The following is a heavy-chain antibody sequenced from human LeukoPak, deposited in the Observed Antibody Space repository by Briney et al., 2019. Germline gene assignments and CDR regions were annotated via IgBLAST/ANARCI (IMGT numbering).Heavy chain of an antibody. CDR3: AKYDSSSWYYFDY. CDR2: ISGSGGST. CDR1: GFTFSSYA. J-gene: IGHJ4*02. D-gene: IGHD6-13*01. V-gene: IGHV3-23*01. Sequence: GGSLRLSCAASGFTFSSYAMSWVRQAPGKGLEWVSAISGSGGSTYYADSVKGRFTISRDNSKNTLYLQMNSLRAEDTAVCYCAKYDSSSWYYFDYWGQGTLVTVSS.